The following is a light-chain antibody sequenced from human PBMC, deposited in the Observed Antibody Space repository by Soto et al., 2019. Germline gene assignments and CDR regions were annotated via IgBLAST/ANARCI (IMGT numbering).Light chain of an antibody. J-gene: IGKJ1*01. CDR1: QSVSSSY. V-gene: IGKV3-20*01. CDR3: QQYGSSGT. Sequence: EIVFTQSPGTLSFSPVERATLSCRASQSVSSSYLAWYQQKPGQAPRLLIYGASSRATGIPDRFSGSGSGTDFTLTISRLETEDFAVYYCQQYGSSGTFGQGTKVDIK. CDR2: GAS.